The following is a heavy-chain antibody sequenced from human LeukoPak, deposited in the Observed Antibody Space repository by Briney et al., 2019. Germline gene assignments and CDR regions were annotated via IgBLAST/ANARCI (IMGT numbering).Heavy chain of an antibody. CDR1: GYPFTTFS. Sequence: ASVTLSCKASGYPFTTFSLHWVRQAPGQGPEWMAIIDPGIFTTTYAQKLQDRVTVTSDTSTATVYMELRSLRLEDTAVYFCARDWAHGSFDFWGQGTLVTVSS. J-gene: IGHJ4*02. D-gene: IGHD3-16*01. V-gene: IGHV1-46*01. CDR2: IDPGIFTT. CDR3: ARDWAHGSFDF.